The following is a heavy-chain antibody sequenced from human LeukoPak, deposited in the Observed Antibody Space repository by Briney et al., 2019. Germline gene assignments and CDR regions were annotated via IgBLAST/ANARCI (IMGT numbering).Heavy chain of an antibody. V-gene: IGHV1-2*02. J-gene: IGHJ3*02. Sequence: SVTVSCKASVYTFTGYYMHWVGQAPGHGGEGMGWINPNSGGTNYAHNPQGRITMTRDTATSTVHLELRRLTADGPAGSFCSRSVVRASTALHRWVQRTIV. D-gene: IGHD1-26*01. CDR3: SRSVVRASTALHR. CDR2: INPNSGGT. CDR1: VYTFTGYY.